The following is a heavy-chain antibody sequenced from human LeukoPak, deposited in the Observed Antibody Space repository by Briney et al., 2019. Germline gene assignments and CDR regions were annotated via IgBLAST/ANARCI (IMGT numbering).Heavy chain of an antibody. CDR2: IKQDGSEK. J-gene: IGHJ6*03. CDR3: ARGGGYYYYYMDV. V-gene: IGHV3-7*01. D-gene: IGHD3-10*01. CDR1: GFTLSSYW. Sequence: GGSLRLSCAASGFTLSSYWMSWVRQAPGKGPEWVANIKQDGSEKYYVDSVKGRFTISRDNAKNSLYLQMNSLRAEDTAVYYCARGGGYYYYYMDVWGKGTTVTVSS.